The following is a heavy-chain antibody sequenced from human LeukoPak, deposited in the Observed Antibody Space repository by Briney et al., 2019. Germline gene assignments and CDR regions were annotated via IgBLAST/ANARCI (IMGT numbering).Heavy chain of an antibody. CDR2: ISGRGSPI. J-gene: IGHJ6*02. Sequence: GGSLRLSCAASGFTFSDYYMSWIRQAPGKGLEWISYISGRGSPIYYADSVKGRFAISRDNAKNSLFLQMNSLRAEDTAVYYCARVSGVLFYSMDVWGQGTTVTVSS. CDR3: ARVSGVLFYSMDV. CDR1: GFTFSDYY. D-gene: IGHD2-21*01. V-gene: IGHV3-11*01.